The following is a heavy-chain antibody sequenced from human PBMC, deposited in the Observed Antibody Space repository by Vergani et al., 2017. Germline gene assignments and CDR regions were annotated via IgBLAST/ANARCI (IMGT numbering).Heavy chain of an antibody. D-gene: IGHD2-8*01. J-gene: IGHJ3*01. CDR1: GGSLSGYY. CDR3: ARRAERCETLLRDDFDV. Sequence: QVQLQQWGSGLLKPSETLSLTCAVYGGSLSGYYWSWIRLAPGKGLEWIGEINHSGTINYNPTLKSPFNVSIDTSREHFSLKLRSVSAADTAVYFFARRAERCETLLRDDFDVWGQGPFVTVSP. V-gene: IGHV4-34*01. CDR2: INHSGTI.